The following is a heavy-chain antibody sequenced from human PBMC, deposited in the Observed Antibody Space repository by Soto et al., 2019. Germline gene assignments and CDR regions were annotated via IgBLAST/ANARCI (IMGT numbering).Heavy chain of an antibody. D-gene: IGHD3-3*01. CDR2: ISGSGGST. J-gene: IGHJ6*02. CDR1: GFTFSSYA. V-gene: IGHV3-23*01. CDR3: AKESGGGYYDFWSGYYTYYYYGMDV. Sequence: EVQLLESGGGLVQPGGSLRLSCAASGFTFSSYAMSWVRQAPGKGLEWVSAISGSGGSTYYADSVKGRFTISRDNSKNTLYPQMNSLRAEDTAVYYCAKESGGGYYDFWSGYYTYYYYGMDVWGQGTTVTVSS.